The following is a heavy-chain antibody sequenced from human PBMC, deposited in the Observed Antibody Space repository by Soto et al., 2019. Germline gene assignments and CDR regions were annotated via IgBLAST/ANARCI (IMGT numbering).Heavy chain of an antibody. CDR3: VKVGYAGLRSGELSYFDY. CDR1: GFTFNSFG. V-gene: IGHV3-23*01. Sequence: PGGSLRLSCVASGFTFNSFGMSWVRQAPGKGLEWVSAISGTGNSVYYADSVKGRFTISRDNSENTLYLQMNSLRAEDTAIYYCVKVGYAGLRSGELSYFDYWGQGTLVTVSS. CDR2: ISGTGNSV. D-gene: IGHD3-16*02. J-gene: IGHJ4*02.